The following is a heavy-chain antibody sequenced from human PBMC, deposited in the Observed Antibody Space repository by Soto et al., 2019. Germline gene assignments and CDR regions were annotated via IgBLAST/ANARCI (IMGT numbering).Heavy chain of an antibody. J-gene: IGHJ4*02. D-gene: IGHD5-12*01. CDR2: INHSGST. CDR3: AGGPRDGYNRENLPHLDY. V-gene: IGHV4-34*01. CDR1: GGSFRGYY. Sequence: PSETLSLTCAVYGGSFRGYYCSWIRQPPGKGLEWIGEINHSGSTNYNPSLKSRVTISVDTSKNQFSLKLSSVTAADTAVYYCAGGPRDGYNRENLPHLDYWGQGTLVTVSS.